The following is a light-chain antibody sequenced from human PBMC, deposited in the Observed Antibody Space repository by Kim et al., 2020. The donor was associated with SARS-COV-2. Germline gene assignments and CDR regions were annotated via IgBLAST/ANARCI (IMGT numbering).Light chain of an antibody. CDR3: QQYSNSLYS. J-gene: IGKJ2*03. V-gene: IGKV1-5*03. CDR1: QSIGSW. Sequence: DIQMTQSPSTLSASVGDRVTITCRASQSIGSWLAWYQQKPGKAPNLLIYKASILETGVPSRFSGSESGTEFTLTITSLQTDDFATYYCQQYSNSLYSFGQGTKLEI. CDR2: KAS.